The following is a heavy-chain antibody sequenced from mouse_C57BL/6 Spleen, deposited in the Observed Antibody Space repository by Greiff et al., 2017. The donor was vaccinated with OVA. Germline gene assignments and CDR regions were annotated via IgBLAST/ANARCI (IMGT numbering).Heavy chain of an antibody. CDR3: ARWADYGRY. CDR1: GYAFSSSW. V-gene: IGHV1-82*01. J-gene: IGHJ2*01. CDR2: IYPGDGDT. D-gene: IGHD1-1*02. Sequence: VQLQQSGPELVKPGASVKISCKASGYAFSSSWMNWVKQRPGKGLEWIGRIYPGDGDTNYNGKFKGKATLTADKSSSTAYMQLSSLTSEDSAVYFCARWADYGRYWGQGTTLTVSS.